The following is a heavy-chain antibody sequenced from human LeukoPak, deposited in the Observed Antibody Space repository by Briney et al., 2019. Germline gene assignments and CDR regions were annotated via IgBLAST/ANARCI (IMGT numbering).Heavy chain of an antibody. CDR3: ARAALTSGWKAGINS. D-gene: IGHD6-19*01. CDR1: GFTFSNYA. Sequence: PGGSLRLSCAASGFTFSNYAMSWVRQAPGKGLEWVAGISGTGGSTHYADSVKGRFTISRDNSKNTVYLQMNSLTTEDTATYFCARAALTSGWKAGINSWGWGALVTVSS. V-gene: IGHV3-23*01. J-gene: IGHJ4*02. CDR2: ISGTGGST.